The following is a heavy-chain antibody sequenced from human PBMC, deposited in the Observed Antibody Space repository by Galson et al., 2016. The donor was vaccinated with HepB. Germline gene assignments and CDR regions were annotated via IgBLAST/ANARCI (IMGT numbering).Heavy chain of an antibody. Sequence: SLRLSCAASGFTFNNYAMNWVRQAPGKGLEWVSSIDGSGDKTYYADSVKGRFTISRDTSKNTMFLQMNSLRAEDTALYYCAKDLGFYVSGSYYKGAGYSHYHGMDVWGQGTTVTVSS. CDR3: AKDLGFYVSGSYYKGAGYSHYHGMDV. J-gene: IGHJ6*02. D-gene: IGHD3-10*01. V-gene: IGHV3-23*01. CDR2: IDGSGDKT. CDR1: GFTFNNYA.